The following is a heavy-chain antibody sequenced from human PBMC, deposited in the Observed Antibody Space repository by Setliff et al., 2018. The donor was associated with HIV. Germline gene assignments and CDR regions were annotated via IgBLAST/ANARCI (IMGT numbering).Heavy chain of an antibody. D-gene: IGHD4-17*01. CDR1: GYSFTNYG. J-gene: IGHJ4*02. V-gene: IGHV1-2*06. CDR2: INPSRHNT. CDR3: ARNYGADSNYFDY. Sequence: ASVKVSCKASGYSFTNYGISWVRQAPGQGLEWMGRINPSRHNTIYAPRYQGRVTMTRDTSISTAYMELGGLRSDDTAVYYCARNYGADSNYFDYWGQGTLVTVSS.